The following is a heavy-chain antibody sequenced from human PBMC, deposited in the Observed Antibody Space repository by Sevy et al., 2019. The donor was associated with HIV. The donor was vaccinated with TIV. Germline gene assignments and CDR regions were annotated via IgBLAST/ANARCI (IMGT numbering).Heavy chain of an antibody. D-gene: IGHD4-17*01. CDR2: ISSSGSTI. V-gene: IGHV3-11*01. J-gene: IGHJ6*02. CDR3: ARAHHTMTTVTTGQGNSYYYYGMDV. Sequence: GGSLRLSCAASGFTFSDYYMSWIRQAPGKGLEWVSYISSSGSTIYYADSVKGRFTISRENAKNSLYLQRNSLRAEDTAVYYCARAHHTMTTVTTGQGNSYYYYGMDVWGQGTTVTVSS. CDR1: GFTFSDYY.